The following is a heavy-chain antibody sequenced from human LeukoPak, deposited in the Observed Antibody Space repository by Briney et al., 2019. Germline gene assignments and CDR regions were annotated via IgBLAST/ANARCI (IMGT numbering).Heavy chain of an antibody. CDR2: IFSSGST. Sequence: SQTLSLTCTVSGGSISNDNYYWSWIRQPAGKGLEWIGRIFSSGSTNYNPSLKSRVTISLDTYRNQFSLKLSSVTAADTAVYYCARGVPMSYWGQGTLVTVSS. V-gene: IGHV4-61*02. D-gene: IGHD1-1*01. J-gene: IGHJ4*02. CDR3: ARGVPMSY. CDR1: GGSISNDNYY.